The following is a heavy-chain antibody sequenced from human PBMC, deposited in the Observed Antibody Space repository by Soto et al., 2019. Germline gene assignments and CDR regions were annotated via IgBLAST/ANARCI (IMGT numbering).Heavy chain of an antibody. J-gene: IGHJ6*02. D-gene: IGHD1-1*01. Sequence: QVQLVESGGGVVQPGRSLRLSCAASGFTFSYHALNWVRQAPGKGLEWVAVISYDGDNKYIAESVKGRFTISSDNSKNTVSLQMNSLRAEATAMYFCARGTTTSAFSAMDVWGQGTTVTVSS. CDR2: ISYDGDNK. V-gene: IGHV3-30-3*01. CDR3: ARGTTTSAFSAMDV. CDR1: GFTFSYHA.